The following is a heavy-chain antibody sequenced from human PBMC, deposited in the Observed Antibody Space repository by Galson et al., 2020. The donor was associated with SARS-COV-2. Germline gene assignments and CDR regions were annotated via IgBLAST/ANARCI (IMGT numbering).Heavy chain of an antibody. CDR1: GFAFSSYG. J-gene: IGHJ4*02. Sequence: GESPTISCTASGFAFSSYGMTWVRQAPGKGLEWVSPITSSESTYYAESVKGRFTISRDNSKNTVYLQMNSLRADDTAVYYCAKGGYSRGWSLLSFDYWGQGALVTVSS. CDR3: AKGGYSRGWSLLSFDY. CDR2: ITSSEST. D-gene: IGHD6-19*01. V-gene: IGHV3-23*01.